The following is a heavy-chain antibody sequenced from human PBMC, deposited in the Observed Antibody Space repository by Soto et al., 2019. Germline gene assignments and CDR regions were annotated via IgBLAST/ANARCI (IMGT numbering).Heavy chain of an antibody. D-gene: IGHD2-2*01. V-gene: IGHV4-30-2*01. J-gene: IGHJ6*02. CDR3: AISSSTVVEYYGMDV. CDR1: GGSISSGGYS. CDR2: IYHSGST. Sequence: SETLSLTCAVSGGSISSGGYSWSWIRQPPGKGLEWIGYIYHSGSTYYNPSLKSRVTISIDRSKNQFSLKLSSVTAADTAVYYCAISSSTVVEYYGMDVWGQGTTVTVSS.